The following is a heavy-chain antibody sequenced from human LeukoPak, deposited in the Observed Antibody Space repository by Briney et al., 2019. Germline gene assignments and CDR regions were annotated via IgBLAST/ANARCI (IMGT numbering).Heavy chain of an antibody. Sequence: GGSLRLSCSASGFTFGGYAMSWVRPAPGKGLEWVGFIRSKAYGGTTEYAASVKGRFTISRDDSKSIAYLQMNSLKTEDTAVYYFTRFTVVTPTDYWGQGTLVTVSS. CDR3: TRFTVVTPTDY. V-gene: IGHV3-49*04. D-gene: IGHD4-23*01. CDR2: IRSKAYGGTT. J-gene: IGHJ4*02. CDR1: GFTFGGYA.